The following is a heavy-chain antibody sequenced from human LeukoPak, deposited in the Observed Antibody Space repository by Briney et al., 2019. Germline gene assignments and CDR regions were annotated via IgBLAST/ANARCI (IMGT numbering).Heavy chain of an antibody. CDR2: ISSSSSYI. Sequence: GGSLRLSCAASGFTFSSYSMNWVRQAPGKGLEWVSSISSSSSYIYYADSVKGRFTISRDNAKNSLYLQMNSLRAEDTAVYYCARDIEVAANDYWGQGTLVTVSS. V-gene: IGHV3-21*01. D-gene: IGHD2-15*01. CDR3: ARDIEVAANDY. CDR1: GFTFSSYS. J-gene: IGHJ4*02.